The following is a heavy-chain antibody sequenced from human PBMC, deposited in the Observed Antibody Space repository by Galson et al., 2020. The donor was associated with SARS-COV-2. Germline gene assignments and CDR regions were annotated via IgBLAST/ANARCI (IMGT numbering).Heavy chain of an antibody. CDR2: IKQDGSEK. V-gene: IGHV3-7*01. Sequence: GGSLRLSCAASGFTFSSYWMSWVRQAPGKGLEWVANIKQDGSEKYYVDSVKGRFTISRDNAKNSLYLQMNSLRAEDTAVYYCARDVFSIAAAGTPAYYYYYGMDVWGQGTTVTVSS. D-gene: IGHD6-13*01. CDR3: ARDVFSIAAAGTPAYYYYYGMDV. J-gene: IGHJ6*02. CDR1: GFTFSSYW.